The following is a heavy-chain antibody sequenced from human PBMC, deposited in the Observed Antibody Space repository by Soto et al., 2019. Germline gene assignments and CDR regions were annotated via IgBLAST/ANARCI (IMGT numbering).Heavy chain of an antibody. J-gene: IGHJ5*02. D-gene: IGHD3-10*01. Sequence: QVPLQESGPGLVKPSQTLSLTCTVSGGSISSGGYYWSWIRQHPGKGLEWIGYIYYSGSTYYNPSLKSRVTISVDTSKNQFSLKLSSVTAADTAVYYCARGLWFGELSWFDPWGQGTLVTVSS. V-gene: IGHV4-31*03. CDR2: IYYSGST. CDR1: GGSISSGGYY. CDR3: ARGLWFGELSWFDP.